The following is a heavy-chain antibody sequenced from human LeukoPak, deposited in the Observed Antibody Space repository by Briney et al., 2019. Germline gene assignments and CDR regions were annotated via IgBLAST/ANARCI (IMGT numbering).Heavy chain of an antibody. V-gene: IGHV4-61*02. CDR3: ARNVAYDSSGFDP. J-gene: IGHJ5*02. Sequence: SQTLSLTCTVSGGSISSGSYYWSWIRQPAGKGLEWIGRIYTSGSTNYNPSLKSRVTISVDTSKNQFSLKLSSVTAADTAVYYCARNVAYDSSGFDPWGQGTLVTVSS. CDR2: IYTSGST. D-gene: IGHD3-22*01. CDR1: GGSISSGSYY.